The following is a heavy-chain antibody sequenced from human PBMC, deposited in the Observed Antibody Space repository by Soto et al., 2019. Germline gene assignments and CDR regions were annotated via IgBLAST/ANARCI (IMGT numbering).Heavy chain of an antibody. CDR2: MNPNSGNT. CDR3: ARGAPSIEIAAAADDAFDI. J-gene: IGHJ3*02. CDR1: GYTFTSYD. Sequence: QVPLVQSGAEVKKPGASVKVSCEASGYTFTSYDINWVRQATGQGLEWMGWMNPNSGNTGYAQKFQGRVTMTRTTSISTAYMELSSLRSEDTAVYYCARGAPSIEIAAAADDAFDIWGQGTMVTVSS. D-gene: IGHD6-13*01. V-gene: IGHV1-8*01.